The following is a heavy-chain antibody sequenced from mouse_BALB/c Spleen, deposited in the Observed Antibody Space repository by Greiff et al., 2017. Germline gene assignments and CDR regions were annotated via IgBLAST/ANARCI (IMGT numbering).Heavy chain of an antibody. Sequence: EVKLVESGGGLVKPGGSLKLSCAASGFAFSSYDMSWVRQTPEKRLEWVAYISSGGGSTYYPDTVKGRFTISRDNAKNTLYLQMSSLKSEDTAMYYCASQFITTGHFDYWGQGTTLTVSS. J-gene: IGHJ2*01. D-gene: IGHD1-1*01. CDR2: ISSGGGST. CDR1: GFAFSSYD. V-gene: IGHV5-12-1*01. CDR3: ASQFITTGHFDY.